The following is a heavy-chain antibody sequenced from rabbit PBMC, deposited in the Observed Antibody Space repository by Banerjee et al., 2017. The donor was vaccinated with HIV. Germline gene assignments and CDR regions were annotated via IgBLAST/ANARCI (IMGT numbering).Heavy chain of an antibody. CDR3: ARDYTYGDASFAFEL. CDR1: GFSFSGSYY. CDR2: IYTVHSST. Sequence: QSLEESGGDLVKPGATLTLTCTASGFSFSGSYYMCWVRQAPGKGLEWIACIYTVHSSTYYASWAKGRFTISETSSTTVTLQMTSLTAADTATYFCARDYTYGDASFAFELWGQGTLVTVS. D-gene: IGHD6-1*01. J-gene: IGHJ4*01. V-gene: IGHV1S40*01.